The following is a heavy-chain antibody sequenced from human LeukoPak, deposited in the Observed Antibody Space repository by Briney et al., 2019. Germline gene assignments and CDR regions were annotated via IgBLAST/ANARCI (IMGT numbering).Heavy chain of an antibody. D-gene: IGHD3-10*01. CDR2: INPTGGST. CDR1: GYTFTSYY. J-gene: IGHJ4*02. CDR3: ARNVAGGLDY. V-gene: IGHV1-46*01. Sequence: ASAKVSCKASGYTFTSYYMHWVRQAPGQGLEWMGMINPTGGSTSYAQKFQGRVTMTRDTSTSTVYMELSSLRSEDTAVYYCARNVAGGLDYWGRGTLVTVSS.